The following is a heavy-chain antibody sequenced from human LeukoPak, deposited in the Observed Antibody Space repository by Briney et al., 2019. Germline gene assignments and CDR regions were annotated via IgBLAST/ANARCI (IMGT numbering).Heavy chain of an antibody. CDR1: GFTFSSYS. J-gene: IGHJ4*02. D-gene: IGHD3-10*01. CDR3: AKVIRGGSGSFDY. V-gene: IGHV3-23*01. CDR2: ISGSGGST. Sequence: PGGSLRLSCAASGFTFSSYSMNWVRQAPGKGLEWVSAISGSGGSTYYADSVKGRFTISRDNSKNTLYLQKNSLRAEDTAVYFCAKVIRGGSGSFDYWGQGTLVTVSS.